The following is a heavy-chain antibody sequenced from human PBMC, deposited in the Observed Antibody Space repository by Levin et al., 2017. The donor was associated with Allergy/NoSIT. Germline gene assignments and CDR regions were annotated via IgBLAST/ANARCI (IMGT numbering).Heavy chain of an antibody. V-gene: IGHV3-23*01. Sequence: PGGSLRLSCAASGFIFSNFAMNWVRQAPGKGLEWISSSGSTGTFYAESLKGRFTISSDNSKNTLYLQMDNLRAEDTALYFCAKATGGSWAEFDSWGQGTQVTVSS. D-gene: IGHD6-13*01. J-gene: IGHJ5*01. CDR1: GFIFSNFA. CDR3: AKATGGSWAEFDS. CDR2: SSGSTGT.